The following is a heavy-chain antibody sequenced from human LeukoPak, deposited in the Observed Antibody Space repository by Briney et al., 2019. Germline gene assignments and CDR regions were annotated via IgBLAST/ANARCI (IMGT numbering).Heavy chain of an antibody. V-gene: IGHV3-21*01. CDR3: ARDPAYCSSTSCYTFDY. CDR2: ITSSSSYI. D-gene: IGHD2-2*02. Sequence: GGSLRLSCAASGFTLSSYSMNWVRQAPGKGLEWVASITSSSSYIYYADSVEGRFTISRDNAKNSLYLHMNSLRAEDTAVYYCARDPAYCSSTSCYTFDYWGPGTLVTVSS. CDR1: GFTLSSYS. J-gene: IGHJ4*02.